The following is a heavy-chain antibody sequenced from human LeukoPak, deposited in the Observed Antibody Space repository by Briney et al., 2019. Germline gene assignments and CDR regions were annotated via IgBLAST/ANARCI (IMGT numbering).Heavy chain of an antibody. V-gene: IGHV3-30*05. CDR3: ARDSSGYYTGYFDY. CDR1: GFTVSSNY. J-gene: IGHJ4*02. D-gene: IGHD3-3*01. Sequence: GGSLRLSCAASGFTVSSNYMSWVRQAPGKGLEWVAVISYDGSNKYYADSVKGRFTISRDNSKNALYLQMNSLRAEGTAVYYCARDSSGYYTGYFDYWGQGTLVTVSS. CDR2: ISYDGSNK.